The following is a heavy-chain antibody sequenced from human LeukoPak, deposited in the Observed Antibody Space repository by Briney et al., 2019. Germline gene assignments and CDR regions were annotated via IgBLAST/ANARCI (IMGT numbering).Heavy chain of an antibody. CDR2: ISGSGGRT. CDR3: AKGGKWDVTPFDY. V-gene: IGHV3-23*01. Sequence: GGSLRLSCAASGFTFSNYAMSWVRQAPGKGLEWVSVISGSGGRTYYADSVKGRFTISRDNSKNTLYLQMNSLRAEDTAVYYCAKGGKWDVTPFDYWGQGTLVTVSS. J-gene: IGHJ4*02. CDR1: GFTFSNYA. D-gene: IGHD1-26*01.